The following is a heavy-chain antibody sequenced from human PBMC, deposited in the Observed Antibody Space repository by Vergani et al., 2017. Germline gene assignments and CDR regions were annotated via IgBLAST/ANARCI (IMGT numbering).Heavy chain of an antibody. Sequence: QVQLQASGPGRVKPSQTLSLTCTMSGGSISAGYYFWSWIRQPAGKGLEWLGHISASGNASHSPSLKTRVPMSVDTSKNQLSLTVTSVTAADTAIYFCARRSGGYYSGGKVHPLRTAFDVWGHGTVVTVSS. CDR3: ARRSGGYYSGGKVHPLRTAFDV. D-gene: IGHD2-15*01. CDR2: ISASGNA. J-gene: IGHJ3*01. CDR1: GGSISAGYYF. V-gene: IGHV4-61*02.